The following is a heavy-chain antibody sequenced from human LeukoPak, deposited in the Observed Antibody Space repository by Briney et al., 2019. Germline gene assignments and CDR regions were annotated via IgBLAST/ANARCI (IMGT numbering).Heavy chain of an antibody. Sequence: HPGGTLRLSCAASGFTFSSYGMSWVRQAPGKGLEWVSAISGSGGSTYYADSVKGRFTISRDNSKNTLYLQMNSLRAEDTAVYYCAKDRESSITMVRGASGFDPWGQGTLVTVSS. D-gene: IGHD3-10*01. J-gene: IGHJ5*02. CDR2: ISGSGGST. V-gene: IGHV3-23*01. CDR3: AKDRESSITMVRGASGFDP. CDR1: GFTFSSYG.